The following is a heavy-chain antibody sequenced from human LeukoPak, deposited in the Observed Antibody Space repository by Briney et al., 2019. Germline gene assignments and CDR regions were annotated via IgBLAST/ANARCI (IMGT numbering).Heavy chain of an antibody. CDR1: GYTFINYY. Sequence: ASVKVSCKASGYTFINYYIHWVRQAPGQGLEWMGIINPSGGDTSYAQKFQDRDTMTRDTPTSTVYMELRNLRSEDTAVYYCARVGVEAGNSYYYMDVWGKGTTVTVSS. V-gene: IGHV1-46*01. CDR2: INPSGGDT. J-gene: IGHJ6*03. D-gene: IGHD1-1*01. CDR3: ARVGVEAGNSYYYMDV.